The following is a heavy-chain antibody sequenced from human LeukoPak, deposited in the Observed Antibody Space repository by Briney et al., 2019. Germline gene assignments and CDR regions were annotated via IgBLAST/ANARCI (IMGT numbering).Heavy chain of an antibody. V-gene: IGHV3-30*02. Sequence: GGSLRLSCAAAGFIFNTYVMHWVRQAPGKVLEWLAFIRYDGSNKNYADSVKGRFTISRDNTKNSLYLQMNSLRAEDTAVYYCAKDGGSDPDSFDIWGQGTMVTVSS. CDR3: AKDGGSDPDSFDI. D-gene: IGHD2-15*01. CDR1: GFIFNTYV. J-gene: IGHJ3*02. CDR2: IRYDGSNK.